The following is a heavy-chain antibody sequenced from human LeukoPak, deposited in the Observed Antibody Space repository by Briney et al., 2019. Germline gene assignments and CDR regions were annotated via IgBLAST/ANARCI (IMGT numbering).Heavy chain of an antibody. J-gene: IGHJ4*02. CDR3: ARGPEVGYCSGGSCVHFDY. Sequence: EASVKVSCKASGYTFTGYYMHWVRQAPGQGLEWMGWINPNSGGTDYAQKFQGRVTMTRDTSISTAYTELSRLRSDDTAVYYCARGPEVGYCSGGSCVHFDYWGQGTLVTVSS. CDR1: GYTFTGYY. CDR2: INPNSGGT. V-gene: IGHV1-2*02. D-gene: IGHD2-15*01.